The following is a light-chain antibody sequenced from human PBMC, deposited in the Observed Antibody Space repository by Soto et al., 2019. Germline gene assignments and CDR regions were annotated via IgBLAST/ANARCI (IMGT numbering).Light chain of an antibody. J-gene: IGKJ5*01. CDR1: QSVSSNF. V-gene: IGKV3-20*01. Sequence: EIVLAQSPGTLSLSPGERATLSCRASQSVSSNFLAWHQKKPGQAPRLLIYGASSRATGIPDRFSGSGSGTDFILTISRLEPEDFAVYYCQQYGTSPPTFGQGTRLDIK. CDR2: GAS. CDR3: QQYGTSPPT.